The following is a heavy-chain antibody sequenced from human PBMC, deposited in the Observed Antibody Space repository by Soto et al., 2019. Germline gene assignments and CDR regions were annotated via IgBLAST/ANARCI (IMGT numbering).Heavy chain of an antibody. CDR2: ISYDGSNK. Sequence: GGSLRLSCAASGFTFSAFAIHWVRQAPGKGLEWVAIISYDGSNKYYADSVKGRFTISRDSSKNTLYLQMTSLRIEDTAVYYCARDRKILGVGGYGLDVWGQGTTVTVSS. CDR1: GFTFSAFA. J-gene: IGHJ6*02. CDR3: ARDRKILGVGGYGLDV. V-gene: IGHV3-30-3*01. D-gene: IGHD3-3*01.